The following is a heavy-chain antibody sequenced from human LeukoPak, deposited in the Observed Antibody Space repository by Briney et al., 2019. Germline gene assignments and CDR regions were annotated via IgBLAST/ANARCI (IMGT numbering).Heavy chain of an antibody. CDR3: VKGQVCGYGSGGSCTGFDY. Sequence: PGGSLTLSWAAAGFTFSTYGMHWVRQSPGTGLEWVAVIWADTYNKYYTGSVQGRFTISRDNSKNTLYLQMSSLRAEDTGVYYCVKGQVCGYGSGGSCTGFDYWGQGTLVTVSS. CDR1: GFTFSTYG. D-gene: IGHD2-15*01. V-gene: IGHV3-30*02. J-gene: IGHJ4*02. CDR2: IWADTYNK.